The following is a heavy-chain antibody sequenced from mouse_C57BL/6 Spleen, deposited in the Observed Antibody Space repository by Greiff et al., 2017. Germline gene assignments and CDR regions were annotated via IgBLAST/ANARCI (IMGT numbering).Heavy chain of an antibody. Sequence: VQLQQSGAELAKPGASVKLSCKASGYTFTSYWMHWVKQRPGQGLEWIGYINPSSGYTKYNQKFKDKATLTVDKSSSTAYMQLSSLSYEDSAVYYCARNWDEGYWGQGTTLTVSS. V-gene: IGHV1-7*01. CDR1: GYTFTSYW. J-gene: IGHJ2*01. CDR2: INPSSGYT. CDR3: ARNWDEGY. D-gene: IGHD4-1*01.